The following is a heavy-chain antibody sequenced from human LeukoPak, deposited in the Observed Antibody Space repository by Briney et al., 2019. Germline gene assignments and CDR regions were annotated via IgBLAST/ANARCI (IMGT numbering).Heavy chain of an antibody. CDR2: ISRSSSDT. CDR1: GFTFSDYY. Sequence: PGGSLRLSCAASGFTFSDYYMSWSRQAPGKGLDWVSYISRSSSDTNYADSVKGRFTISRDNAKNSLYLQMNSLRVEDTAVYYCARVQIAATDIDAFDIWGQGTMVTVSS. J-gene: IGHJ3*02. D-gene: IGHD6-25*01. V-gene: IGHV3-11*05. CDR3: ARVQIAATDIDAFDI.